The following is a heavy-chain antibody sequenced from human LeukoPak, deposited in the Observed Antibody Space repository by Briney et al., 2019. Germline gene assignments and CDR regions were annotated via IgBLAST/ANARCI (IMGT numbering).Heavy chain of an antibody. J-gene: IGHJ3*02. CDR2: INPNSGGT. D-gene: IGHD3-22*01. Sequence: GASVKVSCKASGYTFTGYYMHWVRQAPGQGLEWMGWINPNSGGTNYAQKFQGRVTMTRDTSISTAYMELSRLRSDDTAVYYCARDGSYYYDSSGPENAFDIWGQGTMVTVSS. CDR3: ARDGSYYYDSSGPENAFDI. CDR1: GYTFTGYY. V-gene: IGHV1-2*02.